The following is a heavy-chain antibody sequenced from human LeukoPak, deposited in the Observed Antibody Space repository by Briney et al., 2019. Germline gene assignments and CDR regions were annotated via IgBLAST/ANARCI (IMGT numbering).Heavy chain of an antibody. Sequence: GGSLRLSCAASGFTFSTYWMNWFRQTLGKGLEWVAKIKADGGEKDHVASVKGRFTISRDNAKNSLYLQMNSLRVEDTAAYYCARGGAARPDFWGQGTLVTVSS. CDR2: IKADGGEK. CDR1: GFTFSTYW. CDR3: ARGGAARPDF. D-gene: IGHD6-6*01. V-gene: IGHV3-7*01. J-gene: IGHJ4*02.